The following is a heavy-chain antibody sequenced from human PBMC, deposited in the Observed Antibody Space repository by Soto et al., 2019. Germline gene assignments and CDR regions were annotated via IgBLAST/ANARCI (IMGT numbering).Heavy chain of an antibody. J-gene: IGHJ6*02. CDR3: ARDLGTPYYYYYGMDV. V-gene: IGHV3-7*01. Sequence: GGSLRLSCAASGFTLTNYWMTWVRQAPGKGLEWVANIKPDGSEKYYVDSVKGRFTISRDNAKNTLYLQMNSLRAEDTAVYYCARDLGTPYYYYYGMDVGGQGTTVTVSS. D-gene: IGHD2-15*01. CDR2: IKPDGSEK. CDR1: GFTLTNYW.